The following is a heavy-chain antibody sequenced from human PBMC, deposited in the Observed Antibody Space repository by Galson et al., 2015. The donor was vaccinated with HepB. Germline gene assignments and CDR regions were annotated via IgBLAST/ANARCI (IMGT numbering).Heavy chain of an antibody. CDR3: ARGGAYYDILPGYYQGGPNQNYFDY. CDR1: GGTFSSYT. CDR2: NIPILGIA. Sequence: SVKVSCKASGGTFSSYTISWVRQAPGQGLEWMGRNIPILGIANYAQKFQGRVTITADKSTSTAYMELSSLRSEDTAVYYCARGGAYYDILPGYYQGGPNQNYFDYWGQGTLVTVSS. D-gene: IGHD3-9*01. V-gene: IGHV1-69*02. J-gene: IGHJ4*02.